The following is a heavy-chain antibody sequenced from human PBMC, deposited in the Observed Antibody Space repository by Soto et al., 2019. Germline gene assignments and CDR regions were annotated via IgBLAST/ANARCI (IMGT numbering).Heavy chain of an antibody. D-gene: IGHD3-9*01. V-gene: IGHV6-1*01. CDR3: LRDRASYHILTGYYNHYYYYGMDV. CDR1: GDSVSSNSAA. CDR2: RYYRSKWYN. Sequence: PSQTLSLTCAISGDSVSSNSAALNWIRQSPSRGLELLGRRYYRSKWYNDYAVSVKSRITITPDTSKNQFSLQLNSVTPEDTAVYYYLRDRASYHILTGYYNHYYYYGMDVGCQGTTVTVSS. J-gene: IGHJ6*02.